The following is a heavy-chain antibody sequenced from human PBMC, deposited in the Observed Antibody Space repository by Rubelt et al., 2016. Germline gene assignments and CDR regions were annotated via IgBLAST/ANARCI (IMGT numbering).Heavy chain of an antibody. CDR3: ARDLSASDDL. CDR1: GYRFTSYD. D-gene: IGHD6-19*01. V-gene: IGHV1-8*01. CDR2: MNPINGNT. J-gene: IGHJ5*02. Sequence: QVQLVQSGAETKEPGASVKVSCKGSGYRFTSYDINWVRQAPGQGLEWLGWMNPINGNTGYAKKFQGRVIMTRETSTSAAYRELERLTSDDTAVYFCARDLSASDDLWGQGTLVTVSS.